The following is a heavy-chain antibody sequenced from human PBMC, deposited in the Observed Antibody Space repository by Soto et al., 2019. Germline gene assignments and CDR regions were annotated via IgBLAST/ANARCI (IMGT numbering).Heavy chain of an antibody. D-gene: IGHD2-2*01. CDR1: GGSISSYY. Sequence: QVQLQESGPGLVKPSETLSLTCTVSGGSISSYYWSWIRQPPGKGLEWIGYIYYSGSTNYNPSLKSRVTISVDTSKNQFSLKLSSVTAADTAVYYCARHVVVVPAAFLGLGAFDIWGQGTMVTVSS. CDR2: IYYSGST. J-gene: IGHJ3*02. CDR3: ARHVVVVPAAFLGLGAFDI. V-gene: IGHV4-59*08.